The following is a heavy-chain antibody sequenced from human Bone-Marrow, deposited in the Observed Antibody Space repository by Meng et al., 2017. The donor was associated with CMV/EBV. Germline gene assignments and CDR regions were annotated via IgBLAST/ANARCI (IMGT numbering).Heavy chain of an antibody. V-gene: IGHV1-2*02. Sequence: ASVKVSCKASGYTFTSYYMHWVRQAPGQGLEWMGWINPNSGGTNYAQKFQGRVTMTRDTSISTAYMELSRLRSDDTAVYYCARGEWIQLWSYQEYYFDYWGQGTLVTVSS. CDR3: ARGEWIQLWSYQEYYFDY. J-gene: IGHJ4*02. CDR1: GYTFTSYY. D-gene: IGHD5-18*01. CDR2: INPNSGGT.